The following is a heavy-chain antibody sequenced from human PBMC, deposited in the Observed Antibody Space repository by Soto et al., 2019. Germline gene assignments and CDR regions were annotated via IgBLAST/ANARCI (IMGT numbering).Heavy chain of an antibody. CDR3: AKFQAQRNYYHYYGMDV. V-gene: IGHV3-23*01. CDR1: GFTFSSYA. Sequence: GGSLRLSCAASGFTFSSYAMSWVRQAPGKGLEWVSAISGSGGSTYYADSVKGRFTISRDNSKNTLYLQMNSLRAEDTAVYYCAKFQAQRNYYHYYGMDVWGQGTTVTVSS. J-gene: IGHJ6*02. CDR2: ISGSGGST.